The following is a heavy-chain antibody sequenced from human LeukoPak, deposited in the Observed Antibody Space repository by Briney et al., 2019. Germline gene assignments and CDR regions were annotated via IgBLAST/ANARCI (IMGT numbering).Heavy chain of an antibody. CDR3: ARVVPVGFDY. CDR2: IYYSGST. J-gene: IGHJ4*02. D-gene: IGHD2-2*01. CDR1: GGSISSGGYY. Sequence: SETLSLTCTVSGGSISSGGYYWSWIRQHPGKGLEWIGYIYYSGSTYYNPSLKSRVTISVDTSKNQFSLKLSSVTAADTAVYYCARVVPVGFDYWGQGTLVTVSS. V-gene: IGHV4-39*01.